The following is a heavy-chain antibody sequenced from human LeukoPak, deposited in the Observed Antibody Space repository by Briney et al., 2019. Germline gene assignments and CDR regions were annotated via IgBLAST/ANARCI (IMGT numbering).Heavy chain of an antibody. CDR1: GGPMGSSSYY. V-gene: IGHV4-39*01. CDR3: ARGSVDCSSTSCSTLYYYSGMDV. Sequence: SQCLSLACTVSGGPMGSSSYYCGWIREPRGNGLEWFGTIQDSGSTHYDPSLKSRVTISVDTSRNQFSLKQSSVTAADTPVYSCARGSVDCSSTSCSTLYYYSGMDVWGQGTTVTVSS. D-gene: IGHD2-2*01. CDR2: IQDSGST. J-gene: IGHJ6*02.